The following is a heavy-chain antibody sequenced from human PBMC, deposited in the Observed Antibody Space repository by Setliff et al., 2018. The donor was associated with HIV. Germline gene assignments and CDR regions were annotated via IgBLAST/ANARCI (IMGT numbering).Heavy chain of an antibody. CDR1: GGSLSGHF. CDR2: INRSGST. J-gene: IGHJ4*02. Sequence: SETLSLTCAVYGGSLSGHFWSWIRQPPGKGLERIGEINRSGSTNYNSSLKSRVTMSVDTSKRQFSLKLASVTAADTAIYYCARQSTMAAAAFDYWGQGTLVTVSS. CDR3: ARQSTMAAAAFDY. V-gene: IGHV4-34*01. D-gene: IGHD6-13*01.